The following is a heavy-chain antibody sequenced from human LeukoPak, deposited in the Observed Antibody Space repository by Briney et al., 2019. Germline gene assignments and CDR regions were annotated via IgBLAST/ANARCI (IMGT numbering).Heavy chain of an antibody. Sequence: GGSLRLSCAASGFTFSRYSMHWVRQAPGKGPECVALVSSDGRNKFYTGSVKGRFAISRDNSKNTLYLQMNSLRAEDTAVYYCAKEDSSSWYGMNWLDPWGQGTLVTVSS. J-gene: IGHJ5*02. V-gene: IGHV3-30*09. CDR3: AKEDSSSWYGMNWLDP. CDR1: GFTFSRYS. CDR2: VSSDGRNK. D-gene: IGHD6-13*01.